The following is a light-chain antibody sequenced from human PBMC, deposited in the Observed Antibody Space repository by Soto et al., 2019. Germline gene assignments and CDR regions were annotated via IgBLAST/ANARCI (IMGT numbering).Light chain of an antibody. J-gene: IGLJ1*01. CDR3: SSYAGSSNYV. Sequence: QSALTQPPSASGSPGQSVTISCTGTSSDVGGYNSVSWYQHHPGKAPKLMIYEVSKRPSGVPDRFSGSKSANTASLTVSGLQAEDEADYYCSSYAGSSNYVFGTGTQLTVL. CDR1: SSDVGGYNS. CDR2: EVS. V-gene: IGLV2-8*01.